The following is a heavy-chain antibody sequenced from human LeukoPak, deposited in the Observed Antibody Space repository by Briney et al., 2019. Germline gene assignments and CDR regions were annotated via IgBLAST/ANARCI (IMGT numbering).Heavy chain of an antibody. D-gene: IGHD4-17*01. CDR1: GYIFTGYY. J-gene: IGHJ4*02. Sequence: ASVEVSCKASGYIFTGYYIHWVRQAPGQGLEWMGRINPNSGGTNYAQKSQGRVTMTRDTSISTAYMELSRLTSDDTAVYYCAREDDYGEDDYWGQGTLVTVSS. CDR3: AREDDYGEDDY. V-gene: IGHV1-2*06. CDR2: INPNSGGT.